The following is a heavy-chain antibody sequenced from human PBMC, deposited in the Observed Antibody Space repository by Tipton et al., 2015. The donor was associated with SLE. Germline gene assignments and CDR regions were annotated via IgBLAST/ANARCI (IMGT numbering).Heavy chain of an antibody. CDR2: IKSKTDGGTT. Sequence: SLRLSCAASGFTFSSYWMSWVRQAPGKGLEWVGRIKSKTDGGTTDYAAPVKGRFTISRDDSKNTLYLQMNSLKTEDTAVYYCTTEGTGTTFYFDYWGQGTLVTVSS. CDR1: GFTFSSYW. V-gene: IGHV3-15*01. CDR3: TTEGTGTTFYFDY. J-gene: IGHJ4*02. D-gene: IGHD1-1*01.